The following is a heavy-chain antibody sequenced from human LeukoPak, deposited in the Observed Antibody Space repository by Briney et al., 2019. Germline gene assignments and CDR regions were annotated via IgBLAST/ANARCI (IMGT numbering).Heavy chain of an antibody. CDR2: IYYSGST. CDR3: GRHGGYDSSGYWFDP. Sequence: PSETLSLTCTVSGGSISSSSYYWGWIRQPPGKGLEWIGGIYYSGSTYYNPSLKSRVTISVDTSKNQFSLKLSSVIAADTAVYYCGRHGGYDSSGYWFDPWGQGTQVTVSS. D-gene: IGHD3-22*01. CDR1: GGSISSSSYY. V-gene: IGHV4-39*01. J-gene: IGHJ5*02.